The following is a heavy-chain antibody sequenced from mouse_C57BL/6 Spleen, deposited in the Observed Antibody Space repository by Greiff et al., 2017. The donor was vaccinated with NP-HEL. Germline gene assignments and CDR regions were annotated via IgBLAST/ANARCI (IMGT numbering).Heavy chain of an antibody. CDR3: ARVPSYYGSSSYYFDY. CDR2: ISYDGSN. V-gene: IGHV3-6*01. Sequence: EVKLQESGPGLVKPSQSLSLTCSVTGYSITSGYYWNWIRQFPGNKLEWMGYISYDGSNNYNPSLKNRISITRDTSKNQFFLKLNSVTTEDTATYYCARVPSYYGSSSYYFDYWGQGTTLTVSS. CDR1: GYSITSGYY. D-gene: IGHD1-1*01. J-gene: IGHJ2*01.